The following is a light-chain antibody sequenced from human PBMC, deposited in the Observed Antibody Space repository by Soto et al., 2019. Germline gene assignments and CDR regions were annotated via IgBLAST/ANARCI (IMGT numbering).Light chain of an antibody. CDR1: SSDVGGYNY. Sequence: QSVLTQPASVSGSPGQSIIISCTGISSDVGGYNYVSWYQQHPGKAPKLMIYDVSNRPSGVSNRFSGSKSGNTASLTISGLQAEDEADYYCSSYTSSSTRVFGGGTKLTVL. CDR2: DVS. V-gene: IGLV2-14*01. CDR3: SSYTSSSTRV. J-gene: IGLJ3*02.